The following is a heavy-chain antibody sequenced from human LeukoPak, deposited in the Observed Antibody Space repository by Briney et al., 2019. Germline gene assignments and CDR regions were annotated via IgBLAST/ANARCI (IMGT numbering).Heavy chain of an antibody. V-gene: IGHV1-46*01. J-gene: IGHJ5*02. D-gene: IGHD3-22*01. CDR2: INPSGGST. Sequence: ASVKVSCKASGYTFTSYYMHWVRQAPGQGLEWMGIINPSGGSTSYAQKFQGRVTMTRDMSTSTVYMELSSLRSEDTAVYYCARDGSMIVPEMDDNWFDPWGQGTLVTVSS. CDR3: ARDGSMIVPEMDDNWFDP. CDR1: GYTFTSYY.